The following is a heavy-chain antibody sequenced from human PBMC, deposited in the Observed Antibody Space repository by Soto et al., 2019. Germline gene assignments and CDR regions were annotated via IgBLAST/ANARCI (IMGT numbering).Heavy chain of an antibody. J-gene: IGHJ5*02. CDR3: ARRSSSSLGSLFDP. CDR2: MYYTGNK. D-gene: IGHD6-6*01. Sequence: SVTLSLPYPVSGGSISSSTYYWDWIRQPPGKGLEWIGTMYYTGNKNYNPSLESRVTMSVDTSKNQFSLKLSSVTPTDTAVYYCARRSSSSLGSLFDPWGRGILVTVFS. CDR1: GGSISSSTYY. V-gene: IGHV4-39*01.